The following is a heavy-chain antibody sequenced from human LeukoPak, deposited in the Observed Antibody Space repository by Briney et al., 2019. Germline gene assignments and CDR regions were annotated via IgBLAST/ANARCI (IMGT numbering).Heavy chain of an antibody. Sequence: GRSLRLSCAASGFTFSSYWMSWVRQAPGKGLEWVANIKQDGSEKHYVDSVRGRFTISRDNARNSLFLQMNSLRTEDTAVYYCARGVWLDFDFWGQGNLVSVSS. CDR3: ARGVWLDFDF. J-gene: IGHJ4*02. V-gene: IGHV3-7*01. CDR2: IKQDGSEK. CDR1: GFTFSSYW. D-gene: IGHD5-18*01.